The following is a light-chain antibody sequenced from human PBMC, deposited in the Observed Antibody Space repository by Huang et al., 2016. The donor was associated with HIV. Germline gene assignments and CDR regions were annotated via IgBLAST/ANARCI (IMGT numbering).Light chain of an antibody. CDR1: QAIAKS. CDR3: QQYHSTPYT. J-gene: IGKJ2*01. CDR2: AAS. V-gene: IGKV1-NL1*01. Sequence: DIQMTQSPSSLSASVRNRVTITCWASQAIAKSLAWYQQKPGKAPKLLLYAASRLESWVPSRFSGSGSGTDYTLTISSLQPEDFATYYCQQYHSTPYTFGQGTKLEIK.